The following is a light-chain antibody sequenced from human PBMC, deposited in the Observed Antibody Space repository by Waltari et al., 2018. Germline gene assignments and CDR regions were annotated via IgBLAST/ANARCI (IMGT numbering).Light chain of an antibody. Sequence: QSVLTQPPSASGTPGQRVTISCSGSRSNNGMNYVYWYQHLPGTTHKLLIYRNDQRPSGVPARFSGSKSGTSASLAISGLRSEDEADYYCAAWDDTLSAVLFGGGTNLTVL. V-gene: IGLV1-47*01. CDR2: RND. CDR3: AAWDDTLSAVL. J-gene: IGLJ3*02. CDR1: RSNNGMNY.